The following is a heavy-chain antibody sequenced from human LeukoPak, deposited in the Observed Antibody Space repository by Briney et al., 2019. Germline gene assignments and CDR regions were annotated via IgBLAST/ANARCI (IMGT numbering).Heavy chain of an antibody. J-gene: IGHJ3*02. CDR2: ISAYNGNT. CDR3: AILPTPAGDFWSGYYSRGGAFDI. V-gene: IGHV1-18*01. Sequence: ASVKVSCKASGGTFSSYAISWVRQAPGQGLEWMGRISAYNGNTNYAQKLQGRVTMTTDTSTSTAYMELRSLRSDDTAVYYCAILPTPAGDFWSGYYSRGGAFDIWGQGTMVTVSS. D-gene: IGHD3-3*01. CDR1: GGTFSSYA.